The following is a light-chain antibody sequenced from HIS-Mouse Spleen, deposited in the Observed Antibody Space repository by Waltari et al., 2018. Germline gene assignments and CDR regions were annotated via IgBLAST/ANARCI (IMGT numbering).Light chain of an antibody. CDR1: QSVSSY. Sequence: EIVWTQSPATLPLSPGERATLPCRASQSVSSYLAWYQQRPGQAPRLLIYDASNRAPRIPARFSGSGSGTEFTLTISSLEPEDFAVYYCQQRSNWPYTFGQGTKLEIK. CDR3: QQRSNWPYT. V-gene: IGKV3-11*01. CDR2: DAS. J-gene: IGKJ2*01.